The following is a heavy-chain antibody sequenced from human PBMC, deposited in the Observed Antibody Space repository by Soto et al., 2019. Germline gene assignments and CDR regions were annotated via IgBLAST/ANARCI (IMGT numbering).Heavy chain of an antibody. V-gene: IGHV4-31*03. CDR3: ARAPMVRGENWFDP. CDR1: GGSISSGGYY. J-gene: IGHJ5*02. Sequence: SETLSLTCTVSGGSISSGGYYWSWIRQHPGKGLEWIGYIYYSGSTYYNPSLKSRVTISVDTSKNQFSLKLSSVTAADTAVYYCARAPMVRGENWFDPWGQGTPVTVSS. CDR2: IYYSGST. D-gene: IGHD3-10*01.